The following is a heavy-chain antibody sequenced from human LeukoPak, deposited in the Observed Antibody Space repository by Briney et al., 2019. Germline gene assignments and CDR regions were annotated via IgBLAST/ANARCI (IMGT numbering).Heavy chain of an antibody. D-gene: IGHD3-10*01. Sequence: GESLQISCKASGYSFTSYWIGWVRQLPGKGLEWMGTIYPGDSDTRYSPSFQGQVTISADKSVTTAYLQWSSLKASDTAIYYCARHVTMVRGILNAFNIWGRGTMVTVSS. J-gene: IGHJ3*02. CDR2: IYPGDSDT. CDR1: GYSFTSYW. CDR3: ARHVTMVRGILNAFNI. V-gene: IGHV5-51*01.